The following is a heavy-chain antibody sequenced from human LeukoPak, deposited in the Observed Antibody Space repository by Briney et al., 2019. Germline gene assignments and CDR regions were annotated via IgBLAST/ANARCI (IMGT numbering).Heavy chain of an antibody. CDR1: GGSFSGYY. CDR3: ARRHYCGSPSSRYFDL. CDR2: INHSGST. V-gene: IGHV4-34*01. J-gene: IGHJ2*01. D-gene: IGHD3-10*01. Sequence: PSETLSLTCAVYGGSFSGYYWSWIRQPPGKGLEWIGEINHSGSTYYNPSLKSRVTISLDTSKNQFSLKLSSVTAADTAVFYCARRHYCGSPSSRYFDLWGRGTLVTVSS.